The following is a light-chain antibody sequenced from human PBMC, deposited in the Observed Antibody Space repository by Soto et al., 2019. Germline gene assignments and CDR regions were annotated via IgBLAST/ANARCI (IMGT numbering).Light chain of an antibody. CDR3: QPYNTWLWT. V-gene: IGKV3-15*01. J-gene: IGKJ1*01. CDR1: QSINAH. CDR2: GAS. Sequence: EVVMTQSPATLSVSPGERVTLSCMASQSINAHLAWYQQKPGQAPRLLIHGASTRATGTPARFSGSGFWTDFILPISRLHSEDFAFYCCQPYNTWLWTFGQGTTVEIQ.